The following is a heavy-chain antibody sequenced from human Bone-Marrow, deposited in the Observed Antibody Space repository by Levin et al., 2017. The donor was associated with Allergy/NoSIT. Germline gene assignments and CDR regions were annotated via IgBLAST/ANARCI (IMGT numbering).Heavy chain of an antibody. D-gene: IGHD6-19*01. V-gene: IGHV3-13*01. CDR2: IDTVGDA. CDR3: ARPVAGKGYYFGMGV. Sequence: GGSLRLSCAASGFSFSSYDMFWVRQTTGKGLEWVSVIDTVGDAYYAGSVKGRFSISRENAKNSLYLQMNNLRAEDTAVYYCARPVAGKGYYFGMGVWGQGTTVTVSS. CDR1: GFSFSSYD. J-gene: IGHJ6*02.